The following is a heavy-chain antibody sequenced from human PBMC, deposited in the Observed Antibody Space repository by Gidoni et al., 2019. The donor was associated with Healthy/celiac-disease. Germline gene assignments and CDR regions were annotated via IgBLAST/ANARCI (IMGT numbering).Heavy chain of an antibody. J-gene: IGHJ6*03. CDR2: ISGSGGST. D-gene: IGHD2-8*01. CDR1: GFTFSSYA. CDR3: AKSMVLTYYYYYMDV. V-gene: IGHV3-23*01. Sequence: EVQLLESGGGLVQPGGSLRLSCAASGFTFSSYAMGWVRQAPGKGLEWVSAISGSGGSTYYADSVKGRFTISRDNSKNTLYLQMNSLRAEDTAVYYCAKSMVLTYYYYYMDVWGKGTTVTVSS.